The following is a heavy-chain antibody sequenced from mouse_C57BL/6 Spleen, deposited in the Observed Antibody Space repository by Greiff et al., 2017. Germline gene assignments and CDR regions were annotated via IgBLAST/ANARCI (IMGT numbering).Heavy chain of an antibody. J-gene: IGHJ4*01. CDR3: VLYDYDGAMDY. CDR2: IYPRSGNT. V-gene: IGHV1-81*01. CDR1: GYTFTSYG. D-gene: IGHD2-4*01. Sequence: VKLMESGAKLARPGASVKLSCKASGYTFTSYGISWVKQRTGQGLEWIGEIYPRSGNTYYNEKFKGKATLTADKSSSTAYMELRSLTSEDSAVYFCVLYDYDGAMDYWGQGASGTVSS.